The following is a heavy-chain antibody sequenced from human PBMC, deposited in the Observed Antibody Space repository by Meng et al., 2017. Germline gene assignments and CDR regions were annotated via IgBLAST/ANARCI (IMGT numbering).Heavy chain of an antibody. CDR2: IYYSGST. V-gene: IGHV4-61*01. CDR3: ARVMVNYYYYGMDV. J-gene: IGHJ6*02. Sequence: GSLRLSCTVSGGSVSSGSYYWSWIRQPPGKGLEWIGYIYYSGSTNYNPSLKSRVTISVDTSKNQFSLKLSSVTAADTAVYYCARVMVNYYYYGMDVWGQGTTVTVSS. D-gene: IGHD5-18*01. CDR1: GGSVSSGSYY.